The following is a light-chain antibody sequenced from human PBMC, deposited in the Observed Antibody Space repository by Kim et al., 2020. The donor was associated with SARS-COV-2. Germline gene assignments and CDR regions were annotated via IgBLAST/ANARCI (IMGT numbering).Light chain of an antibody. CDR3: QQRNNWPIT. J-gene: IGKJ5*01. CDR2: GAS. V-gene: IGKV3-11*01. CDR1: QRVSSK. Sequence: LSPGEAATLSCRTSQRVSSKLDWYQQKPGQAPRRLIYGASNRATGIPGRFSGSGSGTDFTLTISSLEPDDFAVYYCQQRNNWPITFGQGTRLEIK.